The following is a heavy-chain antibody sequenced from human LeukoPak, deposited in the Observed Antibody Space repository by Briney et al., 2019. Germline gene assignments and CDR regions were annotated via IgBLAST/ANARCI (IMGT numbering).Heavy chain of an antibody. CDR3: ARGLLWFGGFGEYYFDY. CDR2: ISSSSSYI. V-gene: IGHV3-21*01. D-gene: IGHD3-10*01. J-gene: IGHJ4*02. Sequence: PSETLSLTCTVSGGSISSSSYYWGWIRQPPGKGLEWVSSISSSSSYIYYADSVKGRFTISRDNAKNSLYLQMNSLRAEDTAVYYCARGLLWFGGFGEYYFDYWGQGTLVTVSS. CDR1: GGSISSSS.